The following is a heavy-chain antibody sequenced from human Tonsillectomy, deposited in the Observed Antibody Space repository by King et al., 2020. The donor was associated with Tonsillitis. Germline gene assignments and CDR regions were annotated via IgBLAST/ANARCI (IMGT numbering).Heavy chain of an antibody. D-gene: IGHD3-22*01. Sequence: QLQESGPGLVKPSQTLSLTCIVSSGSISSSGYYWSWIRQHPGTGLEWIGYIHYTGSTYYNPSLKSRVTISVDASKNKFSLKLSSVTAADTAVYYCASFYYYDTSGYPKPRAFDYWGQGTLVTVSS. J-gene: IGHJ4*02. CDR2: IHYTGST. CDR3: ASFYYYDTSGYPKPRAFDY. CDR1: SGSISSSGYY. V-gene: IGHV4-31*03.